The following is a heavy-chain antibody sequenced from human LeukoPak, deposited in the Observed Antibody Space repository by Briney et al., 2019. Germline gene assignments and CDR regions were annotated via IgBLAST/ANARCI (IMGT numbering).Heavy chain of an antibody. Sequence: SETLSLTCTVSGDSISRSTYYWAWIRQPPGKGLEWIGSVYYGRSPYFNPSLESRATISVDTSKNHFSLKMSSVTAADTAVYYCARAEYYFDYWGQGTLVTVSS. CDR1: GDSISRSTYY. CDR2: VYYGRSP. V-gene: IGHV4-39*02. CDR3: ARAEYYFDY. J-gene: IGHJ4*02.